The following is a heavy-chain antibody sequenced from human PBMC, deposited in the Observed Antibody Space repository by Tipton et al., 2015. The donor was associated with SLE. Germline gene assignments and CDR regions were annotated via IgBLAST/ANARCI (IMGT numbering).Heavy chain of an antibody. J-gene: IGHJ4*02. CDR3: AKDGGIGWTDFDC. CDR1: GFTFTSYA. D-gene: IGHD3-16*01. Sequence: RSLRLSCAASGFTFTSYAIHWVRQAPGKGLEWVAVISHYESKDFYADSVKGRFTISRDNSKSTVYLQLNSLRSVDTAVYYCAKDGGIGWTDFDCWGQGTLVTVSS. V-gene: IGHV3-30*04. CDR2: ISHYESKD.